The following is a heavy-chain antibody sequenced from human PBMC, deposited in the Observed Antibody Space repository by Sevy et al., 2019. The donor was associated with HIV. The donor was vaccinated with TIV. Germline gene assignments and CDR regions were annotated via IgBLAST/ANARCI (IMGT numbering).Heavy chain of an antibody. CDR1: GLTFSNYW. J-gene: IGHJ4*02. V-gene: IGHV3-7*03. CDR2: IKKDGSQK. CDR3: FGGTN. D-gene: IGHD3-16*01. Sequence: GGSLRLSCTDSGLTFSNYWMHWVRQAPGKGLEWVASIKKDGSQKDYVDSVKGRFIISRDNAKSSVYLQMNSLRDEDAAVYYCFGGTNWRQGTLVTVSS.